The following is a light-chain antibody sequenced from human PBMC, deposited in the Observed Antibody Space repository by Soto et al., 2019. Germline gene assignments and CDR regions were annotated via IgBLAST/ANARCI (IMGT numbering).Light chain of an antibody. CDR3: AAWDDSLKVVV. J-gene: IGLJ2*01. Sequence: QSVLTQPPSASGTPGKRVPMSCSGSRPNIGSNTVNWYQQLPGTAPKVLIYSNDQRPSGVPDRFSGSKSGTSASLAISGLQSEDEADYYCAAWDDSLKVVVFGGGTKVTVL. V-gene: IGLV1-44*01. CDR2: SND. CDR1: RPNIGSNT.